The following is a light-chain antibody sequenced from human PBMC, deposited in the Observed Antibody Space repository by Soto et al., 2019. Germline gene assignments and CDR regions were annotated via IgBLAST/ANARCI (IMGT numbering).Light chain of an antibody. CDR2: GAS. Sequence: EIVLTQSPGTLSLSPGERATLSCRASQSVTSTYLAWYQRKPGQAPRLLIYGASSRATGIPDRFSGSGSGTDFTLTISRLEPEDFAVYYCQQYGSTPQTFGQGTQLEIK. CDR1: QSVTSTY. V-gene: IGKV3-20*01. CDR3: QQYGSTPQT. J-gene: IGKJ2*01.